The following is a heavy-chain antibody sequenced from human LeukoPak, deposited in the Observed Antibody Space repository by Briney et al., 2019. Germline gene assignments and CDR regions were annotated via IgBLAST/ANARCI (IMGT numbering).Heavy chain of an antibody. CDR2: IRYDGSNN. V-gene: IGHV3-30*02. CDR1: GFTFSNYG. Sequence: GGSLRLSCAASGFTFSNYGMHWVRQAPGKGLEWVAFIRYDGSNNYYAYSMKGLTTTSEDNSKNTLYLQMNSLRAEDTAVYYCANAPSITMVRGVISYYYGMDVWGQGTTVTVSS. D-gene: IGHD3-10*01. J-gene: IGHJ6*02. CDR3: ANAPSITMVRGVISYYYGMDV.